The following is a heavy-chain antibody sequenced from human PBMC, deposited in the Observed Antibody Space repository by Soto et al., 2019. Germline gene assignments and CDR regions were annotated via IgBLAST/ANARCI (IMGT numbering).Heavy chain of an antibody. Sequence: QVQLVESGGGVVQPGRSLRLSCAASGFTFSNYGMHWVRQAPGKGLEWVAVILNDGSNRYHADSVKDRFTISRDNSNNTLYLQMNSLRAEDTAVYYCARDDEYSGNGMDVWGQGTKVTVS. CDR3: ARDDEYSGNGMDV. CDR1: GFTFSNYG. D-gene: IGHD3-10*01. J-gene: IGHJ6*02. V-gene: IGHV3-33*01. CDR2: ILNDGSNR.